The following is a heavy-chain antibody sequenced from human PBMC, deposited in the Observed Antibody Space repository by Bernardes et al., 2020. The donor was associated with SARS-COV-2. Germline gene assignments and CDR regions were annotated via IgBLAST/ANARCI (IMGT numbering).Heavy chain of an antibody. CDR2: IYYSGST. V-gene: IGHV4-39*01. Sequence: SETLSLTCTVSGGSISSSSYYWGWIRQPPGKGLEWIGSIYYSGSTYYNPSLKSPVTISVDTSKNQFSLKLSSVTAADTAVYYCARRPVSDYGYFDLWGRGTLVTVSS. D-gene: IGHD6-19*01. CDR1: GGSISSSSYY. J-gene: IGHJ2*01. CDR3: ARRPVSDYGYFDL.